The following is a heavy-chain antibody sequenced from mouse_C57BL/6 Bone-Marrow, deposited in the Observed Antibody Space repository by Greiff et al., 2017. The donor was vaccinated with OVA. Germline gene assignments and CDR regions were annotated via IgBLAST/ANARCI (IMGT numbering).Heavy chain of an antibody. J-gene: IGHJ2*01. CDR1: GYAFTNYL. Sequence: QVQLKESGAELVRPGTSVKVSCKASGYAFTNYLIEWVKQRPGQGLEWIGVINPGSGGTNYNEKFKGKATLTADKSSSTAYMQLSSLTSEDSAVYFCARAGLYGSSYGYFDYWGQGTTLTVSS. CDR2: INPGSGGT. CDR3: ARAGLYGSSYGYFDY. D-gene: IGHD1-1*01. V-gene: IGHV1-54*01.